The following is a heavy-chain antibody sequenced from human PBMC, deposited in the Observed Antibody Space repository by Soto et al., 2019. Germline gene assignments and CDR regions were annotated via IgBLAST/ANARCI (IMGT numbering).Heavy chain of an antibody. CDR3: ATSITGTTQLDY. Sequence: EVPLVESGGGLVQPGGSLRLSCVASGFTFSSYWMHWVRQAPGKGLVWVSRINSDGSYTNHADSVKGRFTISRDNAKNTLYLQMNSLRAEDTAVYYCATSITGTTQLDYWGQGTLVTVSS. CDR1: GFTFSSYW. D-gene: IGHD1-20*01. J-gene: IGHJ4*02. V-gene: IGHV3-74*01. CDR2: INSDGSYT.